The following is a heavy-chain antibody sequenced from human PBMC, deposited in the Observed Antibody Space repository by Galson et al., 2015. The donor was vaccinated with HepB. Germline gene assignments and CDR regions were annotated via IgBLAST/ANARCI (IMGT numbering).Heavy chain of an antibody. J-gene: IGHJ6*03. CDR1: GFTFGSYG. V-gene: IGHV3-33*01. Sequence: SLRLSCAASGFTFGSYGMHWVRQAPGKGLEWVALIWYDSSNKYYVDSVKGRFTISRDNSENTVYLQMNSLRAEDTAVYYCARDTKMFTGIDYMDVRGKGTAVTVSS. D-gene: IGHD1-1*01. CDR3: ARDTKMFTGIDYMDV. CDR2: IWYDSSNK.